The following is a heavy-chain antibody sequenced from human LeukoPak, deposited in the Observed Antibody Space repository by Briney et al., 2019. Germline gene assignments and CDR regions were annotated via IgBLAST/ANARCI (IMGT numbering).Heavy chain of an antibody. D-gene: IGHD2-15*01. CDR3: AREGYCSGGSCYSDAFAI. Sequence: GASVKVSCKASGYTFTSYGISWVRQAPGQGLEWMGWISAYNGNTNYAQKLQGRVTMTTDTSTSTAYMELRSLRSDDTAVYYCAREGYCSGGSCYSDAFAIWGQGTMVTVSS. CDR1: GYTFTSYG. V-gene: IGHV1-18*04. J-gene: IGHJ3*02. CDR2: ISAYNGNT.